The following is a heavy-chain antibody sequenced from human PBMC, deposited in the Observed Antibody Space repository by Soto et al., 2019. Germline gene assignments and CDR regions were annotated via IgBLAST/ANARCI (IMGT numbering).Heavy chain of an antibody. J-gene: IGHJ6*02. CDR1: GFTFGHYS. CDR2: IRSKAYGETT. V-gene: IGHV3-49*03. Sequence: GGSLRLSCTPSGFTFGHYSMSWFRQSPGKGLEWVGLIRSKAYGETTEYAASVTGRCTISRDDYKSTAYLQMNSLKPEDTGVYYCSSGPASDFYYCRHVWGQVTTVTASS. CDR3: SSGPASDFYYCRHV.